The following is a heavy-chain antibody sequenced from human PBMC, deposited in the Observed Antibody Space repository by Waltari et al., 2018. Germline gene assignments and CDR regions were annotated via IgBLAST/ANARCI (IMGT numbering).Heavy chain of an antibody. D-gene: IGHD6-19*01. CDR3: ARGRYSSGWYNPFDY. J-gene: IGHJ4*02. CDR2: MNPNSGNT. V-gene: IGHV1-8*03. CDR1: GGTFSSYD. Sequence: QVQLVQSGAEVKKPGSSVKVSCKASGGTFSSYDINWVRQATGQGLEWMGWMNPNSGNTGYAQKFQGRVTITRNTSISTAYMELSSLRSEDTAVYYCARGRYSSGWYNPFDYWGQGTLVIVSS.